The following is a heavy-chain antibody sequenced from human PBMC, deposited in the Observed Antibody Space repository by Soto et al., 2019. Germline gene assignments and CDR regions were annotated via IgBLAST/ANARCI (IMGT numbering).Heavy chain of an antibody. J-gene: IGHJ5*02. CDR1: GGSVSSYY. Sequence: PSETLSLTCTVSGGSVSSYYWIWIRQPAGKGLEWIGRFYTSENTNYNPSLKSRVTMSLDTSKNQFSLKLSSLTAADAAVYFCASDSTGWFDPWGQGTLVTVSS. D-gene: IGHD7-27*01. V-gene: IGHV4-4*07. CDR3: ASDSTGWFDP. CDR2: FYTSENT.